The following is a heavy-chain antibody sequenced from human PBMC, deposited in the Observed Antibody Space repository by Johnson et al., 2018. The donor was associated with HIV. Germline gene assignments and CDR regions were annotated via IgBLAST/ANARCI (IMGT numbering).Heavy chain of an antibody. Sequence: VQLLESGGGLVQPGGSLRLACATSGFSFSSYAMSWVRQAPGKGLEWVSGISGTGASTYYADSVKGRFTISRDKSENTVYLQMNSLRAEDTAIYYCAKDMNNFWSGYPNDAFDIWGQGTMVTVSS. J-gene: IGHJ3*02. V-gene: IGHV3-23*01. CDR2: ISGTGAST. CDR3: AKDMNNFWSGYPNDAFDI. D-gene: IGHD3-3*01. CDR1: GFSFSSYA.